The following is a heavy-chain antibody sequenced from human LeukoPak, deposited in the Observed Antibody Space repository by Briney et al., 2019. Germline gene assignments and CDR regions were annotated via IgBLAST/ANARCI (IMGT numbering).Heavy chain of an antibody. CDR2: IYYSGST. CDR3: ARGLIGSYGDSAFDI. V-gene: IGHV4-59*12. Sequence: PSETLSLTCSVSGGSISNYYWSWIRQPPGKGLEWIGYIYYSGSTNYNPSLKSRVTISVDTSKNQFSLKLSSVTAADTAVYYCARGLIGSYGDSAFDIWGQGTMVTVSS. J-gene: IGHJ3*02. D-gene: IGHD4-17*01. CDR1: GGSISNYY.